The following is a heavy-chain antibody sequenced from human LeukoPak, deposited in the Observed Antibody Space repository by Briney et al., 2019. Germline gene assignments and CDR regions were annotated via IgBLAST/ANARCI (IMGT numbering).Heavy chain of an antibody. CDR1: GFTFSSYN. D-gene: IGHD4-17*01. J-gene: IGHJ3*02. V-gene: IGHV3-21*01. CDR3: AREGALTVTKDAFDI. Sequence: PGGSLRLSCAASGFTFSSYNMNWVRQAPGKWLEWVSSISSSSDYIYYADSVKGRFTISRDNAKNSLYLQMNSLRAEDTAVYYCAREGALTVTKDAFDIWGQGTMVTVSS. CDR2: ISSSSDYI.